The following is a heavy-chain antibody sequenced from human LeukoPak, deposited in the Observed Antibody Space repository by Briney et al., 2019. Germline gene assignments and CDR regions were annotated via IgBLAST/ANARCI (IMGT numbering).Heavy chain of an antibody. CDR2: IYYSGST. D-gene: IGHD4-23*01. V-gene: IGHV4-39*07. CDR3: ARAGVVNYYYGMDV. J-gene: IGHJ6*02. CDR1: GGSISSSSYY. Sequence: SETLSLTCTVSGGSISSSSYYWGWIRQPPGKGLEWIGSIYYSGSTYYNPSLKSRVTISVDTSKNQFSLKLSSVTAADTAVYYCARAGVVNYYYGMDVWGQGTTVTVSS.